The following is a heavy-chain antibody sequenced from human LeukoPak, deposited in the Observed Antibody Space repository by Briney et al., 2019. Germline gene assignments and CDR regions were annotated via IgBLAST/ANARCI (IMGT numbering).Heavy chain of an antibody. D-gene: IGHD1-1*01. CDR1: GFTVISNY. CDR3: ARDPYTGSMFDY. CDR2: IGHFAGDI. V-gene: IGHV3-21*01. J-gene: IGHJ4*01. Sequence: PGGSLRLSCAASGFTVISNYMTWVRQAPGKGLEWVAFIGHFAGDIFYADSVKGRFNISRDDAKDSVYLQMNSLRVDDTAVYFGARDPYTGSMFDYWGHGTLVTVSS.